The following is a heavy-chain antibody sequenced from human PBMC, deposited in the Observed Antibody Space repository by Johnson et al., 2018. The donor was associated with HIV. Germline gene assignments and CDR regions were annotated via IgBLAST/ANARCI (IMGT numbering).Heavy chain of an antibody. CDR2: INWNGGST. J-gene: IGHJ3*02. CDR3: AKDTTFSSSHAFDI. V-gene: IGHV3-20*04. CDR1: GFMFDDYG. D-gene: IGHD6-6*01. Sequence: VHLVESGGGVVRPGGSLRLSCTASGFMFDDYGMNWVRQAPGKGLEWVSGINWNGGSTGYADSMKGRFTISRDNAKNSLYVQMNSLRAEDTALYYCAKDTTFSSSHAFDIWGQGTMVTVSS.